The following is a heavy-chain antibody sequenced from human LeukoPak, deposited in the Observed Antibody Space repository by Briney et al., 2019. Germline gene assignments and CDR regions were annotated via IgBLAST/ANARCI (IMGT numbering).Heavy chain of an antibody. CDR2: ISRSSSAI. CDR1: GFTFSSYS. V-gene: IGHV3-48*02. CDR3: ARDSGTYSTQY. D-gene: IGHD1-26*01. Sequence: GGSLRLSCAASGFTFSSYSMNWVRQTPGKGLEWVSYISRSSSAIYYADSVKGRFTISRDDGKNSLYLQMNSLRDGDTAVYFCARDSGTYSTQYWGQGTLVTVSS. J-gene: IGHJ4*02.